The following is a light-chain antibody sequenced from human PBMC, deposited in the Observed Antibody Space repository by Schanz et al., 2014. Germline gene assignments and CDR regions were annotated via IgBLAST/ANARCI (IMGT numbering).Light chain of an antibody. Sequence: QSALTQPASASGSPGQSITISCTGTSSDVGGYKYVSWYQQHPGKAPKLMIYDVSNRPSGVSNRFSGSKSGNTASLTISGLQAEDEADYYCSSYTSSSTRRGVFGGGTKLTVV. J-gene: IGLJ3*02. CDR2: DVS. CDR1: SSDVGGYKY. V-gene: IGLV2-14*01. CDR3: SSYTSSSTRRGV.